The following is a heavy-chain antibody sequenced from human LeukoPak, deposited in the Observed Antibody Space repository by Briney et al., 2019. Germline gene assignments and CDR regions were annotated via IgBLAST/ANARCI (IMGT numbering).Heavy chain of an antibody. J-gene: IGHJ6*02. CDR2: MNPNSGNI. V-gene: IGHV1-8*01. Sequence: ASVTVSCKASGYTFTSYDINWVRQATGQGLEWMGWMNPNSGNIGYAQKFQGRVTMTRNTSISTAYMELSSLRSEDTAVYYCARSPPQTYYYYYGMDVWGQGTTVTVSS. CDR1: GYTFTSYD. CDR3: ARSPPQTYYYYYGMDV.